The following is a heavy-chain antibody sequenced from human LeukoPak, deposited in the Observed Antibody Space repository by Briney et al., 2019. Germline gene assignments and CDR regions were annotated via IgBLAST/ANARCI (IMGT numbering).Heavy chain of an antibody. Sequence: SETLSLTCTVSAASFISSSHHWGWIRQSPGKGLEWIGTVYYGRTTYYNPSLDGRVTISLDTSANHFSLQLNSVTAADTAVYYCVRHDGRGGATMGAFDSWGQGSLVTVFS. CDR3: VRHDGRGGATMGAFDS. D-gene: IGHD5-12*01. V-gene: IGHV4-39*01. CDR1: AASFISSSHH. J-gene: IGHJ5*01. CDR2: VYYGRTT.